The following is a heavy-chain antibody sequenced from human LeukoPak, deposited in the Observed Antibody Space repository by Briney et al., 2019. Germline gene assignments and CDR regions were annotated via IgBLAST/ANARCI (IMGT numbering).Heavy chain of an antibody. J-gene: IGHJ5*02. CDR3: ARVEGRWELLGGGNWFDP. Sequence: SETLSLTCAVYGGSFSGYYWSWIRQPPGKGLEWIGEINHSGSTNYNPSLKSRVTISVDTSKNQFSLKLSSVTAADTAVYYCARVEGRWELLGGGNWFDPWGQGTLVTVSS. CDR2: INHSGST. CDR1: GGSFSGYY. V-gene: IGHV4-34*01. D-gene: IGHD1-26*01.